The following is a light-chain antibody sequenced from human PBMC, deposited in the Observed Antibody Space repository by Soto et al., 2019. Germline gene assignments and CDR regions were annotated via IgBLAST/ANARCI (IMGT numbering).Light chain of an antibody. Sequence: QSVLTQPPSASGTPGQRVTISCSGNSSNIGSNTVNWYQQLPGTAPKLLIYSNNQRPSGVPDPFSGSKSGTSASLAISGLQSEDEADYYCAAWDDRLNGPVFGGGTKLTV. J-gene: IGLJ2*01. V-gene: IGLV1-44*01. CDR2: SNN. CDR1: SSNIGSNT. CDR3: AAWDDRLNGPV.